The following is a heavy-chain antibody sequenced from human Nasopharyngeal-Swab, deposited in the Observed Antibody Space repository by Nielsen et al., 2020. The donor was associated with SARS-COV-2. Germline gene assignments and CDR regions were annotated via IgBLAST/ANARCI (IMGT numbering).Heavy chain of an antibody. D-gene: IGHD3-10*01. CDR1: GYTFTSYD. CDR2: MNPNSGNT. CDR3: ARALEEFAGYYYYYYMDV. Sequence: GESLKISCKASGYTFTSYDINWVRQATGQGLEWMGWMNPNSGNTGYAQKFQGRVTMTRNTSISTAYMELSSLRSEDTAVYYCARALEEFAGYYYYYYMDVWGKGTTVTVSS. J-gene: IGHJ6*03. V-gene: IGHV1-8*01.